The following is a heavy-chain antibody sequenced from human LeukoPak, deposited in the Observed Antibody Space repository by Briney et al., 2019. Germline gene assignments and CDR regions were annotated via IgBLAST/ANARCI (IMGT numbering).Heavy chain of an antibody. J-gene: IGHJ5*02. Sequence: SETLSLTCTVYGGSISTTSYYWAWLRQTPGKGLQWIGSIYYSGGTHYNPSLESRVTISVDTSKNQFSLKLSSVTAADTAVYYCARGTDPLRLYYDFWSGYHPYNWFDPWGQGTLVTVSS. CDR1: GGSISTTSYY. CDR2: IYYSGGT. D-gene: IGHD3-3*01. V-gene: IGHV4-39*01. CDR3: ARGTDPLRLYYDFWSGYHPYNWFDP.